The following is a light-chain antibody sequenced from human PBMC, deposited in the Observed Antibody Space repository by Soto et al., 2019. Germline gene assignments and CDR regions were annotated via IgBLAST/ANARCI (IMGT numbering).Light chain of an antibody. V-gene: IGKV3-15*01. CDR3: QQYHNWPPQYT. Sequence: EIVMTQSPATLSVSPGERATLACRASQTVASNVAWYQHKPGQATRLLIHGASTRATGVPARFSGTGSGTEFTLTISSLQSDDFAVYYCQQYHNWPPQYTFGQGNKLQIK. CDR2: GAS. CDR1: QTVASN. J-gene: IGKJ2*01.